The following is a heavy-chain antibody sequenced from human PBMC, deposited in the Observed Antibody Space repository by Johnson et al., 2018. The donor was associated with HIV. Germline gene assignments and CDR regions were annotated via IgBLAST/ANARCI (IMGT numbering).Heavy chain of an antibody. V-gene: IGHV3-7*01. CDR1: GFTFSSYW. Sequence: VQLVESGGGLVQPGGSLRLSCAASGFTFSSYWISWVRQAPGQGLEWLANIKQDGSAKYYVHSVPGRITISRDNAKNSLYLQMNSLRAEDTAVYYCARASLEWLLSLVPLGAFDIWGQGTMVTVSS. J-gene: IGHJ3*02. CDR3: ARASLEWLLSLVPLGAFDI. CDR2: IKQDGSAK. D-gene: IGHD3-3*01.